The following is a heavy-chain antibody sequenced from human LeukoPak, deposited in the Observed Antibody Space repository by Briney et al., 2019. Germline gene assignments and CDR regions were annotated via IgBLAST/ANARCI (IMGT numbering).Heavy chain of an antibody. Sequence: PGGSLRLSCAASGFTFSTYSMSWVRQAPGKGLEWVSSISSNSRYIYYADSVKGRFTISRDNAKNSLYLQMNSLRAEDTAVYYCARAPGRGTWRNWFDPWGQGTLVTVSS. CDR3: ARAPGRGTWRNWFDP. D-gene: IGHD3-3*01. CDR1: GFTFSTYS. V-gene: IGHV3-21*01. J-gene: IGHJ5*02. CDR2: ISSNSRYI.